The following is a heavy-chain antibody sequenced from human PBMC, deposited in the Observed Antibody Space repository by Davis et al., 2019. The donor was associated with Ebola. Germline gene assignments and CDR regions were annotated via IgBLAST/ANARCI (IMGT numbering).Heavy chain of an antibody. CDR3: ARSGAPVTTFDY. Sequence: SETLSLTCTVSGGSISSGGYYWSWIRQHPGKGLEWIGYIYYSGSTYYNPSLKRRVTISVDTSKNQFSLKLSSVTAAATAVYYWARSGAPVTTFDYWGQGTLVTVSS. V-gene: IGHV4-31*03. J-gene: IGHJ4*02. D-gene: IGHD4-17*01. CDR1: GGSISSGGYY. CDR2: IYYSGST.